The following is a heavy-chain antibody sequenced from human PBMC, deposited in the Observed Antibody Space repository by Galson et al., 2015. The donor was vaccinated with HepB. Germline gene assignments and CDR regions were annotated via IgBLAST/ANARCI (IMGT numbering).Heavy chain of an antibody. CDR2: MNPNSGNT. CDR1: GYTFSTYD. V-gene: IGHV1-8*01. J-gene: IGHJ5*02. D-gene: IGHD3-10*01. CDR3: AGGPGYGSGTLFDP. Sequence: SVKVSCKASGYTFSTYDINWVRQATGQGLEWMGWMNPNSGNTVYAQKFQGRVTMTSNISRSTVYMELSSLRSEDTAVYYCAGGPGYGSGTLFDPWGQGTLVTVSS.